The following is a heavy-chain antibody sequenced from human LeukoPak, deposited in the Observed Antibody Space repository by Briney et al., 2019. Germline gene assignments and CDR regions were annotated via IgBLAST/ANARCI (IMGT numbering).Heavy chain of an antibody. D-gene: IGHD3-22*01. CDR3: AKTGDSSGFYYGVDY. CDR2: ISGSGGST. V-gene: IGHV3-23*01. CDR1: GFTFSSYA. J-gene: IGHJ4*02. Sequence: GGSLRLSCVASGFTFSSYAMNWVRQAPGKGLEWVSAISGSGGSTYYADSVKGRFTISRDNSKNTLYVQMNSLRAEDTAVYYCAKTGDSSGFYYGVDYWGQGTLVTVSS.